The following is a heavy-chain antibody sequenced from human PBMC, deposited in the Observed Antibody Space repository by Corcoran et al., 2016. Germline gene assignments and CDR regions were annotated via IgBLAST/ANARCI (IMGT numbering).Heavy chain of an antibody. CDR2: IYPGDSDT. Sequence: EVQLVQSGAEVKKPGESLKISCKGSGYSFTSYWIGWVRQMPGKGLEWMGIIYPGDSDTRYSPSFQGQVTISADKSISTAYLQWSSLKASDTAMYYCASHYYDSSGYYFGLPPQNAFDIWGQGTMVTVSS. D-gene: IGHD3-22*01. CDR3: ASHYYDSSGYYFGLPPQNAFDI. CDR1: GYSFTSYW. V-gene: IGHV5-51*01. J-gene: IGHJ3*02.